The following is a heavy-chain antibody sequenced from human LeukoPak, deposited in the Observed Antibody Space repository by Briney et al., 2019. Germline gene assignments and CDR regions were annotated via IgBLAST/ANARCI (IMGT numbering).Heavy chain of an antibody. CDR2: ISSSSYI. CDR3: ARDGYYDILTGYLTGYYYYYMDV. V-gene: IGHV3-21*01. CDR1: GFTFSSYS. Sequence: GGSLRLSCAASGFTFSSYSMNWVRQAPGKGLEWVSSISSSSYIYYADSVKGRITISRDNAKNSLYLQMNSLRAEDTAVYYCARDGYYDILTGYLTGYYYYYMDVWGKGTTVTVSS. D-gene: IGHD3-9*01. J-gene: IGHJ6*03.